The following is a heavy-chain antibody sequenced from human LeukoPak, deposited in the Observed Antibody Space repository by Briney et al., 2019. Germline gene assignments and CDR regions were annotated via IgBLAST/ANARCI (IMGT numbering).Heavy chain of an antibody. V-gene: IGHV1-8*01. CDR2: MNPNSGNT. CDR3: ARDIDILTSLDY. D-gene: IGHD3-9*01. CDR1: GYTFTSYD. Sequence: ASVKVSCKASGYTFTSYDINWVRQATGQGIEWMGWMNPNSGNTGYAQKFQGRVTMTRNTSISTAYMELSSLRSEDTAVYYCARDIDILTSLDYWGQGTLVTVSS. J-gene: IGHJ4*02.